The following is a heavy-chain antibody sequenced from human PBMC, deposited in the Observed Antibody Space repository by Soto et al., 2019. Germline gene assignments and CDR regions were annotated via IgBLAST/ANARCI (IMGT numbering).Heavy chain of an antibody. Sequence: QVQLVESGGGVVQPGRSLRLSCAASGFSRYGIHWVRQAPGKGLAWVAVISFDGSNKYYADTMKGRFTVSRDNSKSTFYLQMNSLTGADTAVYYCANAFQGHRDLDYGMDVWGQGTTVTVS. CDR1: GFSRYG. CDR3: ANAFQGHRDLDYGMDV. J-gene: IGHJ6*02. D-gene: IGHD3-16*01. V-gene: IGHV3-30*18. CDR2: ISFDGSNK.